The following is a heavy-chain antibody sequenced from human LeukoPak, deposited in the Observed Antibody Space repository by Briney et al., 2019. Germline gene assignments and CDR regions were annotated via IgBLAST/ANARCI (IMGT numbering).Heavy chain of an antibody. CDR3: ARVGGVEWELLRHDAFDI. D-gene: IGHD1-26*01. CDR2: IKQDGSEK. Sequence: PGGFLRLSCVASGFTFSSSWMSWVRQAPGKGLECVANIKQDGSEKYYVDSVKGRFTISRDNAKNSLYLQMNSLRAEDTAVYYCARVGGVEWELLRHDAFDIWGQGTMVTVSS. J-gene: IGHJ3*02. CDR1: GFTFSSSW. V-gene: IGHV3-7*01.